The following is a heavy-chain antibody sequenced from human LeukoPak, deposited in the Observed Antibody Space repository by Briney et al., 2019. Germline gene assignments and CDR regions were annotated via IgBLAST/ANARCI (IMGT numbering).Heavy chain of an antibody. D-gene: IGHD3-9*01. CDR1: AFTFSNAW. CDR2: IKIKTDGGTT. J-gene: IGHJ4*02. Sequence: PGESMILAGAASAFTFSNAWMSWVRQAPGKGLEWVDRIKIKTDGGTTDYAAAVTGRFTISRDDSKNTLYLQMNSLKAEDTAVYYCTTRTYCDILTGYLPLVDYWGQGTLVTVSS. V-gene: IGHV3-15*01. CDR3: TTRTYCDILTGYLPLVDY.